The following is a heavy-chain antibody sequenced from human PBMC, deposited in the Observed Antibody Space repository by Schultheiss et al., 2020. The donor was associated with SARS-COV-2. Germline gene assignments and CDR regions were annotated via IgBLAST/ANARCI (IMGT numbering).Heavy chain of an antibody. CDR1: GFRFSNYA. D-gene: IGHD4-17*01. CDR2: ISSSGSTI. V-gene: IGHV3-48*03. J-gene: IGHJ4*02. CDR3: ARGGLYGFYDY. Sequence: GGSLRLSCAASGFRFSNYAMHWVRQAPGKGLEWVSYISSSGSTIYYADSVKGRFTISRDNAKNSLYLQMNSLRAEDTAVYYCARGGLYGFYDYWGQGTLVTVSS.